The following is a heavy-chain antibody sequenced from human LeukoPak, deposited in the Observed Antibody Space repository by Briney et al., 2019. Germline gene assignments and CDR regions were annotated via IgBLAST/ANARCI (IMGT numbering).Heavy chain of an antibody. Sequence: SGTLSLTCAVSGGSISSSNWWSWVRQPPGKGLEWIGEIYHGGSTNYNPSLKSRVTISVDKSKNQFSLKLSSVTAADTAVYYCARATVYDSSGPDAFDIWGQGTMVTVSS. V-gene: IGHV4-4*02. CDR1: GGSISSSNW. CDR2: IYHGGST. D-gene: IGHD3-22*01. J-gene: IGHJ3*02. CDR3: ARATVYDSSGPDAFDI.